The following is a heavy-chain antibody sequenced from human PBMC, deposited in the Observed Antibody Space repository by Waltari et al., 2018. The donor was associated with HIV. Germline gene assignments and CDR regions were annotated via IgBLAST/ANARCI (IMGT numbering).Heavy chain of an antibody. D-gene: IGHD2-15*01. CDR1: GFTFSSYG. J-gene: IGHJ4*02. CDR3: ASRIGDY. Sequence: EVHLVESGGGLVTPGGSLRLSCVASGFTFSSYGMNWVRQAPGKGLEWVSSISSTSTYIYYADSMKGRFTISRDNAKNSLYPQMNSLRAEDTAVYYCASRIGDYWGQGTLVTVSS. CDR2: ISSTSTYI. V-gene: IGHV3-21*06.